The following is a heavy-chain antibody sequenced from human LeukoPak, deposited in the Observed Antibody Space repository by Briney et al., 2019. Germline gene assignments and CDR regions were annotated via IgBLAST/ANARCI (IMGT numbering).Heavy chain of an antibody. CDR1: GFTFSSYR. CDR3: ERARSTGENLLIGY. CDR2: ISYDVSSK. D-gene: IGHD2-15*01. Sequence: GRSLRLSCAAPGFTFSSYRRHRVRQAPGKGLEWVAVISYDVSSKYYADSVRGRFTISRDNSNNTLYLQMNRRRAEDTAVYYCERARSTGENLLIGYWGQGALVTVSP. J-gene: IGHJ4*02. V-gene: IGHV3-30*03.